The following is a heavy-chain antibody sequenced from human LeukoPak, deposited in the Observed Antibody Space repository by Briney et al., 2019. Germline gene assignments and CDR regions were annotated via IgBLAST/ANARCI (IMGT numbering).Heavy chain of an antibody. D-gene: IGHD7-27*01. Sequence: SETLSLTCTVSGGSISSGGYYWSWIRQPPGKGLEWIGEINHSGSTNYNPSLKSRVTISVDTSKNQFSLKLSSVTAADTAVYYCAEALTVNLYYLDYWGQGTLVTVSS. J-gene: IGHJ4*02. V-gene: IGHV4-39*07. CDR2: INHSGST. CDR3: AEALTVNLYYLDY. CDR1: GGSISSGGYY.